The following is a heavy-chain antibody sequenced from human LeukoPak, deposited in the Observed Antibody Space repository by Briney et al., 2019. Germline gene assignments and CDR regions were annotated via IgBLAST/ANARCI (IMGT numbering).Heavy chain of an antibody. CDR1: GFTFSSNA. CDR2: TTSDGGTT. V-gene: IGHV3-23*01. CDR3: ASRGSTSSQYY. Sequence: GGSLRLSCAASGFTFSSNAMSWVRQAPGKGLEWVSATTSDGGTTFHADSVKGRFTISRDNSKNTLYLQISSLRAEDTAVYYCASRGSTSSQYYWGQGTLATVSS. J-gene: IGHJ4*02. D-gene: IGHD6-6*01.